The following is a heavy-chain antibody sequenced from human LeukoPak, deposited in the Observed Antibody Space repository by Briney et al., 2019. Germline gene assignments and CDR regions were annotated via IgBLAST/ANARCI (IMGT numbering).Heavy chain of an antibody. CDR1: GGSISSYY. CDR3: ARVGASRYCSSTSCVYFDY. CDR2: IYYSGST. V-gene: IGHV4-59*08. J-gene: IGHJ4*02. Sequence: PSETLSLTCTVSGGSISSYYWSWIRQPPGKGLEWIGYIYYSGSTNYNPSLKSRVTISVDTSKNQFSLKLSSVTAADTAVYYCARVGASRYCSSTSCVYFDYWGQGTLVTVSS. D-gene: IGHD2-2*01.